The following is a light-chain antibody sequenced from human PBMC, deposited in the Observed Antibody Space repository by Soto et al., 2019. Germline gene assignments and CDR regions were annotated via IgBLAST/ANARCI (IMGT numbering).Light chain of an antibody. Sequence: DIQMTQSPSTLSAYVGDRVNITCRASQSISSWLAWYQQKPGKAHKLLIYDTSSLESGVPSRFSGSGSGTEFTLTISSLQPDDFATYYCQQYNSYWTFGQGTKVDIK. J-gene: IGKJ1*01. CDR3: QQYNSYWT. CDR2: DTS. CDR1: QSISSW. V-gene: IGKV1-5*01.